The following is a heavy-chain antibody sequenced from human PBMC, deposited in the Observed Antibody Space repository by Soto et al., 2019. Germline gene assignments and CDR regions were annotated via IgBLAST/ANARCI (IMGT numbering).Heavy chain of an antibody. J-gene: IGHJ4*02. CDR3: AKAILEEAAAISYFDC. CDR1: GFTFSSYA. V-gene: IGHV3-23*01. Sequence: EVQLLESGGGLVQPGGSLRLSCAASGFTFSSYAMSWVRQAPGKGLEWVSAISGSGGSTYYADSVKGRFTISRDNSKNTLYLQMNSLRAEDTAVYYCAKAILEEAAAISYFDCWGQGTLVTVSS. D-gene: IGHD2-2*01. CDR2: ISGSGGST.